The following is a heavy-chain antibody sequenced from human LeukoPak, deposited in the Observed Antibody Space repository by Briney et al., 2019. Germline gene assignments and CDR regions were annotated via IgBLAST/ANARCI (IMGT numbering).Heavy chain of an antibody. CDR3: ARDGYCSGGSCYPIVWAFDP. CDR2: IYYSGST. J-gene: IGHJ5*02. V-gene: IGHV4-39*07. CDR1: GGSISSSSYY. Sequence: SETLSLTCTVSGGSISSSSYYWGWIRQPPGKGLEWIGSIYYSGSTYYNPSLKSRVTISVDASKNQFSLKLSSVTAADTAVYYCARDGYCSGGSCYPIVWAFDPWGQGILVTVSS. D-gene: IGHD2-15*01.